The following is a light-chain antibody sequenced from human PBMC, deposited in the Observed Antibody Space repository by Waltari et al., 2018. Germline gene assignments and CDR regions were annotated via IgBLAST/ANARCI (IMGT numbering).Light chain of an antibody. J-gene: IGKJ1*01. CDR1: QSVLYSSNNKNC. V-gene: IGKV4-1*01. Sequence: DIVMTLSPDSLAVSLGERATINCKSSQSVLYSSNNKNCLPWYQQKPGQPPKLLIYWASTRESGVPDRFSGSGSGTDFTLTISSLQAEDVAVYYCHQYYSSPWTFGQGTKVEI. CDR3: HQYYSSPWT. CDR2: WAS.